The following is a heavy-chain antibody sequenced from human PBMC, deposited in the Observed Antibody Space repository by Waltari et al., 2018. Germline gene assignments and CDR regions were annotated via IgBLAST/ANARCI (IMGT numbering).Heavy chain of an antibody. J-gene: IGHJ5*02. V-gene: IGHV4-61*02. D-gene: IGHD3-9*01. Sequence: QVQLQESGPGLVKPSQTLSLTCTVSGGSISNGNYYWSWIRQPAGKRLEWIGRISASGSTKYNPSLKSRVTISVDTNQFSRRLTSVTAADTAVYYCARDGPIYDPFTGYSTWFDPWGQGTLVTVSS. CDR2: ISASGST. CDR1: GGSISNGNYY. CDR3: ARDGPIYDPFTGYSTWFDP.